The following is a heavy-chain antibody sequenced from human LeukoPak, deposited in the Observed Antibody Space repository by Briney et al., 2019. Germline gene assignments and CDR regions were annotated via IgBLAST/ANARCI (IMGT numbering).Heavy chain of an antibody. CDR3: ARGLSGSYYGAFDI. CDR1: GYTFTSYD. D-gene: IGHD1-26*01. V-gene: IGHV1-8*01. J-gene: IGHJ3*02. Sequence: ASVNASCKASGYTFTSYDINWVRQATGQGLEWMGWMNPNRGNSHYAQKFQGRVTMTRNTSIRTAYMELSSLRSEDTAVYYCARGLSGSYYGAFDIWGQRTMVTVSS. CDR2: MNPNRGNS.